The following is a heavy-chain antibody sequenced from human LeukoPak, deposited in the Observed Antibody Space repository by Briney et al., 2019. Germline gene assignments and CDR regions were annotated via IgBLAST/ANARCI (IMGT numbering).Heavy chain of an antibody. Sequence: GGSLRLSCEISGFTFSKTWMSWVRQAPGKGLEWVANIKEDGSQTYHVDSVRGRFAISRDNAKSTLFLQMSNLRDDDTAVYYCATYVKWVAGDVWGQGTTVTVSS. J-gene: IGHJ6*02. V-gene: IGHV3-7*01. CDR2: IKEDGSQT. CDR1: GFTFSKTW. D-gene: IGHD6-19*01. CDR3: ATYVKWVAGDV.